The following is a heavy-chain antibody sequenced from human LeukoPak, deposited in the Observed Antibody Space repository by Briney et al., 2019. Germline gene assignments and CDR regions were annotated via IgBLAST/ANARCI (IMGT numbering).Heavy chain of an antibody. CDR1: GYSFTSYW. D-gene: IGHD6-13*01. CDR2: IYPGDSDT. CDR3: ARGKPGIAAAGAPDYYYYGMDV. J-gene: IGHJ6*02. V-gene: IGHV5-51*01. Sequence: GESLKISCKGSGYSFTSYWIGWVRQMPGKGLEWMGIIYPGDSDTRYSPSFQGQVTISADKSISTAYLRWSSLKASDTAMYYCARGKPGIAAAGAPDYYYYGMDVWGQGTTVTVSS.